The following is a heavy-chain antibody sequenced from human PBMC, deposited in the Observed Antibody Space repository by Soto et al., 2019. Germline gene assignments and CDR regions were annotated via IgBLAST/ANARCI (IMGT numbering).Heavy chain of an antibody. D-gene: IGHD4-17*01. Sequence: PSETLSLTCAVYGGSFSGYYWSWIRQPPGKGLEWIGEINHSGSTNYNPSLKSRVTISVDTSKNQFSLRLTSVTTADTAVYYCATHPPYGPLDHWGQGTLVTVSS. CDR1: GGSFSGYY. CDR3: ATHPPYGPLDH. CDR2: INHSGST. J-gene: IGHJ4*02. V-gene: IGHV4-34*01.